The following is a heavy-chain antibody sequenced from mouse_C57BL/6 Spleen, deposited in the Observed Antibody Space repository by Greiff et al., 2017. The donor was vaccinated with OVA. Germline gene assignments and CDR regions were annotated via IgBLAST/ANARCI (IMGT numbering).Heavy chain of an antibody. CDR2: IYPGSGNT. D-gene: IGHD3-2*02. CDR3: AREGQLRLRYAMDY. V-gene: IGHV1-66*01. J-gene: IGHJ4*01. Sequence: QVHVKQSGPELVKPGASVKISCKASGYSFTSYYIHWVKQRPGQGLEWIGWIYPGSGNTKYNEKFKGKATLTADTSSSTAYMQLSSLTSEDSAVYYCAREGQLRLRYAMDYWGQGTSVTVSS. CDR1: GYSFTSYY.